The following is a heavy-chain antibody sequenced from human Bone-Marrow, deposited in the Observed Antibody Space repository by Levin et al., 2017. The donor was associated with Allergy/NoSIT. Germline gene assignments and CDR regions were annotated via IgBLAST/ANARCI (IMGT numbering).Heavy chain of an antibody. CDR3: AHFDYYDSSAYHRHFDY. V-gene: IGHV2-5*02. D-gene: IGHD3-22*01. J-gene: IGHJ4*02. Sequence: SGPTLVKPTQTLTLTCTFSGFSLSTTGVGVGWIRQPPGKALEWLALIYWDDDKRYSPSLKSRLTITKDTSKNQVVLTMTYMDPVDTATYYCAHFDYYDSSAYHRHFDYWGQGTLVTVSS. CDR2: IYWDDDK. CDR1: GFSLSTTGVG.